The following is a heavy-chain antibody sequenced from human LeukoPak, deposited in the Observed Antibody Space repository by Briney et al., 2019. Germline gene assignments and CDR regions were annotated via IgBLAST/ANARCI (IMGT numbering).Heavy chain of an antibody. CDR1: GFTFSSYW. Sequence: GGSLRLSCAASGFTFSSYWMSWVRQAPGKGLEWVANIKQDGSEKYYVDSVKGRFTISRDNSKNTLYLQMNSLRAEDTAVYYCAKDFRVAPDYWGQGTLVTVSS. V-gene: IGHV3-7*03. CDR2: IKQDGSEK. CDR3: AKDFRVAPDY. J-gene: IGHJ4*02.